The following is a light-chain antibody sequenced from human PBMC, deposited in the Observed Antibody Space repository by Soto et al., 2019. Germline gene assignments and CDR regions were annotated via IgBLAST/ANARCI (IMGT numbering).Light chain of an antibody. Sequence: TALTQSPATLSLSPVERATLSCGPSPSVSHNYLAWYQQKPGQAPRLLNYGASNRATGIPDRFSGSGSGTDFTLTISRLEPEDFAVYYCQQYGRSGTFGQGTKVDIK. CDR1: PSVSHNY. V-gene: IGKV3-20*01. J-gene: IGKJ1*01. CDR2: GAS. CDR3: QQYGRSGT.